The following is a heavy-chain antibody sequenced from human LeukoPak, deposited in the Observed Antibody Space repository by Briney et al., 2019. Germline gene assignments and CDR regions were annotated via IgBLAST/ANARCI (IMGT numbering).Heavy chain of an antibody. Sequence: ASVRVSCKASGYTLTGYYMHWVRQAPGQRLEWRGWINSNSGGTNYAQKFQGRVTMTRDTSINTAYLELTRLRSDDTAVYYCARSPHILTGENFDYWGQGTLVTVSS. CDR2: INSNSGGT. D-gene: IGHD3-9*01. CDR3: ARSPHILTGENFDY. V-gene: IGHV1-2*02. J-gene: IGHJ4*02. CDR1: GYTLTGYY.